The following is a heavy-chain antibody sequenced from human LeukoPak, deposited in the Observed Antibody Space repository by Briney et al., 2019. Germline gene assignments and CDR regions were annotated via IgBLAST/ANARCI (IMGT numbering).Heavy chain of an antibody. D-gene: IGHD2-15*01. CDR2: INPNNGNT. Sequence: ASVKVSCKASGYNFNNYGIIWVRQAPGQGLEWMGWINPNNGNTNYARNLQDRVTMTTTTSTSTAYVELRSLRSDDTALYYCARVAGLTWWDLPDHWGQGTLVTVSS. CDR3: ARVAGLTWWDLPDH. CDR1: GYNFNNYG. V-gene: IGHV1-18*01. J-gene: IGHJ4*02.